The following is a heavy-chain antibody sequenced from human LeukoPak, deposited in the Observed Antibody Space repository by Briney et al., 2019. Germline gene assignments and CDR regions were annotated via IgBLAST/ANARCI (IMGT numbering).Heavy chain of an antibody. CDR1: GFIFSDYY. CDR2: IGGNSYYT. D-gene: IGHD2-8*01. Sequence: PGGSVRLSCAASGFIFSDYYMSWNRQTPEKGLEWVSYIGGNSYYTNYADSVKGRFTISRDNAKNSLYLQMNSLRAEDTAVYYCARGDGGNNGFDNWGPGKLGTVSS. J-gene: IGHJ4*01. CDR3: ARGDGGNNGFDN. V-gene: IGHV3-11*05.